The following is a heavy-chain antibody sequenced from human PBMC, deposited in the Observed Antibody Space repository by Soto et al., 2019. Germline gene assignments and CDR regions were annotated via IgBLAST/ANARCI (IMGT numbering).Heavy chain of an antibody. J-gene: IGHJ4*02. CDR3: ARGVGSRRFPTMPDI. CDR1: GYTFTSYD. CDR2: MNPNSGNT. D-gene: IGHD3-3*01. V-gene: IGHV1-8*01. Sequence: ASVKVSCKASGYTFTSYDINWVRQATGQGLEWMGWMNPNSGNTGYAQKFQGRVTMTRNTSISTAYMELSSLRSEDTAVYYCARGVGSRRFPTMPDIWGQGTLVTVSS.